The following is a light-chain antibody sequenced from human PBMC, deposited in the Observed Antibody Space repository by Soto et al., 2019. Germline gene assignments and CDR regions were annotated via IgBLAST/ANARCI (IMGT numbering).Light chain of an antibody. CDR1: RSVSSNN. V-gene: IGKV3-20*01. CDR2: DAS. J-gene: IGKJ1*01. CDR3: QQYGSSPRT. Sequence: EIVLTQSPGTLSLSPGERAILSCRASRSVSSNNLAWYQQKPGQAPRLLIYDASSRATGIPDRFSGSGSGTDFTLTISRLEPEDFAVYSCQQYGSSPRTFGQGTKVEIK.